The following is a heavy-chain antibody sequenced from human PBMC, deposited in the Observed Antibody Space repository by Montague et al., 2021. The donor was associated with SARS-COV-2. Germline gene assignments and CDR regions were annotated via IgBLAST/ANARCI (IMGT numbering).Heavy chain of an antibody. CDR3: ARYRGQWHLWGYYFDF. CDR1: GGSISSSSYY. Sequence: SETLSLTCTVSGGSISSSSYYWGWNRQPPGKGLEWIGSIYYSGSTYYNPSLKSRVTLSIDTSKNQFSLKLSSVTAADTAVYYCARYRGQWHLWGYYFDFWGQGTLVTVSS. D-gene: IGHD6-19*01. CDR2: IYYSGST. J-gene: IGHJ4*01. V-gene: IGHV4-39*01.